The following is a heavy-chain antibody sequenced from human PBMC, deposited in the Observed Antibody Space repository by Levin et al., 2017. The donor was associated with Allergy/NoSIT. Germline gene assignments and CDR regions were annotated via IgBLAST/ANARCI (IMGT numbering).Heavy chain of an antibody. D-gene: IGHD2-8*01. Sequence: ASVKVSCKASGYTFTGYYMHWVRQAPGQGLEWMGWINPNSGGTNYAQKFQGRVTMTRDTSISTAYMELSRLRSDDTAVYYCARGKKYCTNGVCYSNWFDPWGQGTLVTVSS. V-gene: IGHV1-2*02. J-gene: IGHJ5*02. CDR2: INPNSGGT. CDR1: GYTFTGYY. CDR3: ARGKKYCTNGVCYSNWFDP.